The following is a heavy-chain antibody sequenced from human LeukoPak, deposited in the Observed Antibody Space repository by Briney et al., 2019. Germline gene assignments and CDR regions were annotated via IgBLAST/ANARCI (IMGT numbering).Heavy chain of an antibody. CDR1: GFTFDDYW. J-gene: IGHJ5*02. Sequence: PGGSLRLSCGASGFTFDDYWMSWVRQAPGQGLEWVANINQDGSEKYYLDSAKGRFTISRDNARNSLYLQVNSLRAEDTAVYYCAKNRITMIVVAHNWFDPWGQGTLVTVSS. CDR2: INQDGSEK. CDR3: AKNRITMIVVAHNWFDP. D-gene: IGHD3-22*01. V-gene: IGHV3-7*01.